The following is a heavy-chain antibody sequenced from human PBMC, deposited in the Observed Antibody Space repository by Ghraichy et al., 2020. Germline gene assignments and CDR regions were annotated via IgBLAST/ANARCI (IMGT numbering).Heavy chain of an antibody. D-gene: IGHD2-21*01. CDR2: INSDERRT. CDR3: ARAQLLPDDCFDM. J-gene: IGHJ3*02. CDR1: GFSISTYW. Sequence: GGSLRLSCVASGFSISTYWMHWVRQVPGKGLAWVSRINSDERRTSYADSVKGRFTISRDNAKNTVYLQMNSLRDEDTAMYFCARAQLLPDDCFDMWGQGTMVTVSS. V-gene: IGHV3-74*01.